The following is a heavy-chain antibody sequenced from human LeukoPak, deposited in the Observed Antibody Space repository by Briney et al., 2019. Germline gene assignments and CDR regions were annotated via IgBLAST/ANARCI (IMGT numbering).Heavy chain of an antibody. Sequence: SVKVSCKASGGTFSSYAISWVRQAPGQGLEWMGGIIPIFGTANYAQKFQGRVTITADKSTSTAYMELSSLRSEDTAVYYCARDWSGNSYGYYNWFDPWGQGTLVTVSS. CDR2: IIPIFGTA. CDR3: ARDWSGNSYGYYNWFDP. V-gene: IGHV1-69*06. D-gene: IGHD5-18*01. J-gene: IGHJ5*02. CDR1: GGTFSSYA.